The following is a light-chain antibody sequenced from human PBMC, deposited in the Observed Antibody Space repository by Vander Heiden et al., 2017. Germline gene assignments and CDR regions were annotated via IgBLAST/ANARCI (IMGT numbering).Light chain of an antibody. CDR3: QRYGSSPT. CDR1: QSVSRTY. Sequence: MLTQSPGTLSFSPGDRATLSCRASQSVSRTYLAWYQQKRGQAPRFLMCGASSRRTGIPDRFSGSGSGTDFTLTISRLEPEDFAVYYCQRYGSSPTFGQGTRLEIK. J-gene: IGKJ5*01. CDR2: GAS. V-gene: IGKV3-20*01.